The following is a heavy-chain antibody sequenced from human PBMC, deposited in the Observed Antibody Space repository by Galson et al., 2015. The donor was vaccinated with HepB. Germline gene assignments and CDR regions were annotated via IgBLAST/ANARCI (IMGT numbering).Heavy chain of an antibody. CDR1: GFTFSTYV. Sequence: SLRLSCAASGFTFSTYVMNWVRQAPGKGLEWVSSISGSGGSTHQPDSPEGPVTISRDNFTNTLLLQMNSLRAEDTAVYYCAKGSPYGATWYGRDDYWGQGALVTVSS. J-gene: IGHJ4*02. V-gene: IGHV3-23*01. CDR2: ISGSGGST. D-gene: IGHD6-13*01. CDR3: AKGSPYGATWYGRDDY.